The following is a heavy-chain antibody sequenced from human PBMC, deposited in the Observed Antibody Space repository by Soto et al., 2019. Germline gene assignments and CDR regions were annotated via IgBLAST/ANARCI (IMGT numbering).Heavy chain of an antibody. CDR2: IYVTGAV. CDR1: GAALNSGNYY. D-gene: IGHD2-21*01. J-gene: IGHJ5*02. V-gene: IGHV4-31*03. Sequence: SETLSLSCSVSGAALNSGNYYWSWIRQVPGKGLEWIGHIYVTGAVDYNPSLRDRITISQDTSERQFSLNLRLVTAADTAVYYCARLRIATNNYKWFDPWGQGTLVTVSS. CDR3: ARLRIATNNYKWFDP.